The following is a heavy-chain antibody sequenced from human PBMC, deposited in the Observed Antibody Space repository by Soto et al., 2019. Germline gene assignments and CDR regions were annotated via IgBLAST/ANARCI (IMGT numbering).Heavy chain of an antibody. CDR2: VNAGNGKT. CDR1: GYPFTSYA. D-gene: IGHD3-3*01. J-gene: IGHJ4*02. Sequence: QVQLVQSGAEVKKPGASVKVSCKASGYPFTSYAIHWVRQAPGQRLELMGWVNAGNGKTKYSQKFQGSVTITRDTSESTAYVELSRLRSEDTAVYYCARSARPIDYWGQGTLVTVSS. V-gene: IGHV1-3*01. CDR3: ARSARPIDY.